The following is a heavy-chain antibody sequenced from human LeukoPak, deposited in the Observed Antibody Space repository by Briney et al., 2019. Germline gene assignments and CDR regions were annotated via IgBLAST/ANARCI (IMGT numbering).Heavy chain of an antibody. V-gene: IGHV4-30-4*08. CDR3: ARAKDCSGGSRYSWSWFDP. Sequence: SQTLSLTCTVSGGSISSGDYYWSWIRQPPGTGLEWIGYIYYSGSTYYNPSLKSRVTISVDTSKNQFSLKLSSVTAADTAVYYCARAKDCSGGSRYSWSWFDPWGQGTLVTVSS. CDR1: GGSISSGDYY. CDR2: IYYSGST. J-gene: IGHJ5*02. D-gene: IGHD2-15*01.